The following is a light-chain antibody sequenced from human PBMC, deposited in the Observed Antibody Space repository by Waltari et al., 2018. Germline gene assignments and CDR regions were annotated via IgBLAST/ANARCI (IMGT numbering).Light chain of an antibody. CDR1: SSNIGSNY. CDR3: AAWDDSLSGVV. CDR2: RNN. V-gene: IGLV1-47*01. J-gene: IGLJ2*01. Sequence: QSVLTQPPSASGTPGQRVTISCSGSSSNIGSNYVYWYQQLPETAPKLLIYRNNRRPSGVPDRFAGAESGTVASLAISGLRSEDEADYYCAAWDDSLSGVVFGGGTKLTVL.